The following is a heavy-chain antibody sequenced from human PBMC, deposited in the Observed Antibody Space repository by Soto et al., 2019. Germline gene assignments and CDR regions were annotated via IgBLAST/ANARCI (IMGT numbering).Heavy chain of an antibody. CDR3: ARSIVVVPAAHQGDYYYYYMDV. D-gene: IGHD2-2*01. V-gene: IGHV5-51*01. CDR1: GYSFTSYW. Sequence: GESLKISCKGSGYSFTSYWIGWVRQMPGKGLEWMGIIYPGDSDTRYSPSFQGQVTISADKSISTAYLQWSSLKASDTAMYYCARSIVVVPAAHQGDYYYYYMDVWGKGTTVTVSS. CDR2: IYPGDSDT. J-gene: IGHJ6*03.